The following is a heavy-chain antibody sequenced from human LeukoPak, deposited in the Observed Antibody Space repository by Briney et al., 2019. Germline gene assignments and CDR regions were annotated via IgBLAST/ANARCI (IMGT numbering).Heavy chain of an antibody. Sequence: SVKVSCKASGGTFSSYAISWVRQAPGQGLEWMGGIIPIFGTANYAQKFQGRVTITADESTGTAYMELSSLRSEDTAVYYCARDRYCSSTSCYAHYYYYMDVWGKGATVTVSS. CDR1: GGTFSSYA. V-gene: IGHV1-69*01. CDR2: IIPIFGTA. D-gene: IGHD2-2*01. CDR3: ARDRYCSSTSCYAHYYYYMDV. J-gene: IGHJ6*03.